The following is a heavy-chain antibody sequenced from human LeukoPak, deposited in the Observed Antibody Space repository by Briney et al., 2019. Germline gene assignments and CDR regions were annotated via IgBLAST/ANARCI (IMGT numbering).Heavy chain of an antibody. CDR3: ARDGARRGYSYAG. J-gene: IGHJ4*02. D-gene: IGHD5-18*01. CDR2: INPNSGGT. CDR1: GYIFTDYY. Sequence: ASVKVSCKASGYIFTDYYMHWVRQAPGQELGWMGRINPNSGGTNYAQKFQGRVTMTRDTSISTAYTELSSLRSEDTATYYCARDGARRGYSYAGGGQGTLVTVSS. V-gene: IGHV1/OR15-1*02.